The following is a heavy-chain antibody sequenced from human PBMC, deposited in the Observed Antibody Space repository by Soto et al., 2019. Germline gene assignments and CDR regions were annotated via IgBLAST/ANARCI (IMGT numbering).Heavy chain of an antibody. CDR1: GFTFSSYT. Sequence: QVQLVESGGGVVQPGRSLRLSCAASGFTFSSYTMHWVRQAPGKGLEWVALLSYDGSYKYYADSVKGRFTISRDNPKNTLYRQMNSLRAEDSAVYYCGGQGYWGQGTLVTVSS. CDR3: GGQGY. J-gene: IGHJ4*02. CDR2: LSYDGSYK. V-gene: IGHV3-30-3*01.